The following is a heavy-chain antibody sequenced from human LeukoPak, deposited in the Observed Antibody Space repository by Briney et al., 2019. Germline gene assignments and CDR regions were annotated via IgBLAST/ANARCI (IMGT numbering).Heavy chain of an antibody. V-gene: IGHV3-23*01. J-gene: IGHJ4*02. CDR1: GFTFSSYW. Sequence: PGGSLRLSCAASGFTFSSYWMSWVRQAPGKGLEWVSAISGSGGSTYYADSVKGRFTISRDNSKNTLYLQMNSLRAEDTAVYYCAKDYHRWLRSPQILDYWGQGTLVTVSS. D-gene: IGHD5-12*01. CDR3: AKDYHRWLRSPQILDY. CDR2: ISGSGGST.